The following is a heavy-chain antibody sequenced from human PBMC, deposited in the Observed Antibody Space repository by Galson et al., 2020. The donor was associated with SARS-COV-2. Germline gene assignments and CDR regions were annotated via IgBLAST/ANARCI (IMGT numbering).Heavy chain of an antibody. Sequence: ASETLSLTCSVSGGSMSNYYWSWVRQPAGKGLEWIGRIYSSGSTNYNPSLKSRVTMSVNTSKKQFSLKLSSVTAADTAVYYCARDPLYYYFDSWGQGTLVTVSS. CDR3: ARDPLYYYFDS. CDR2: IYSSGST. CDR1: GGSMSNYY. V-gene: IGHV4-4*07. J-gene: IGHJ4*02. D-gene: IGHD2-15*01.